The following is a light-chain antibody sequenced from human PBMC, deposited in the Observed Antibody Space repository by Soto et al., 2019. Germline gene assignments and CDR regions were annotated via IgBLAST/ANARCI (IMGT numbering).Light chain of an antibody. CDR2: AAS. CDR1: QAISTW. Sequence: DIQMTQSPSSVSASVGDRVTITCRASQAISTWLAWYQQKPGTAPNLLIYAASSLQSGVPSRFRGSGSGTDFTLTISSLQPEDFATYYCQQANSFPYTFGQGTKLEIK. V-gene: IGKV1-12*01. CDR3: QQANSFPYT. J-gene: IGKJ2*01.